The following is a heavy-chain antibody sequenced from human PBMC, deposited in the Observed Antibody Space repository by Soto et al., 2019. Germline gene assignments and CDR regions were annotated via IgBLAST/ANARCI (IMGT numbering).Heavy chain of an antibody. CDR3: ATDKGDSYGYGNY. V-gene: IGHV1-58*01. D-gene: IGHD5-18*01. Sequence: SVKVSCKASGFTFTNSAVQWVRQTRGQRLEWIGWIVVGSGNTNYAQKFQERVTITRDMSTTTAYMELSSLRSEDTAVYYCATDKGDSYGYGNYWGQGTLVTVSS. CDR1: GFTFTNSA. CDR2: IVVGSGNT. J-gene: IGHJ4*02.